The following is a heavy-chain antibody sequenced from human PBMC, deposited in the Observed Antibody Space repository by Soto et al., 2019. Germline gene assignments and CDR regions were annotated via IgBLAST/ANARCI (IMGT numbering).Heavy chain of an antibody. Sequence: EVQLLESGGGLVQPGGSLRLSCAASGFTFSSYAMSWVRQAPGKGLEWVSAISGSGGSTYYADSVKGRFTISRDNSKNTPYLQMNSLRAEDTAVYYCAKAKPLLWFGELLASYYYYGMDVWGQGTTVTVSS. J-gene: IGHJ6*02. CDR1: GFTFSSYA. CDR3: AKAKPLLWFGELLASYYYYGMDV. D-gene: IGHD3-10*01. CDR2: ISGSGGST. V-gene: IGHV3-23*01.